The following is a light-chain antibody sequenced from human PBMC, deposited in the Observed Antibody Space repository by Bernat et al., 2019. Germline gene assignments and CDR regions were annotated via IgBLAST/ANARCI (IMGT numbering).Light chain of an antibody. CDR2: GAS. J-gene: IGKJ3*01. CDR3: QQYGSSPLT. V-gene: IGKV3-20*01. Sequence: EIVLTQSPGTLSVSPGESLTLSCRASQSVSSNYLAWYQQKPGQAPRLLIYGASTRATGIPDRFSGSGTGTAFTLSIRRLEPDDFALYYCQQYGSSPLTFGPGTRVDFK. CDR1: QSVSSNY.